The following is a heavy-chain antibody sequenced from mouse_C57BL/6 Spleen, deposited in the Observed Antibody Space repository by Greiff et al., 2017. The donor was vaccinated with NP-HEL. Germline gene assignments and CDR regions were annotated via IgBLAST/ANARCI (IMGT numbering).Heavy chain of an antibody. V-gene: IGHV1-69*01. CDR1: GYTFTSYW. J-gene: IGHJ1*03. CDR3: ARPGYYGSHWYFDV. Sequence: QVQLQQSGAELVMPGASVKLSCKASGYTFTSYWMHWVKQRPGQGLEWIGEIDPSDSYTNYNQKFKGKSTLTVDKSSSTAYMQLSSLTSEDSAVYYCARPGYYGSHWYFDVWGTGTTVTVSS. CDR2: IDPSDSYT. D-gene: IGHD1-1*01.